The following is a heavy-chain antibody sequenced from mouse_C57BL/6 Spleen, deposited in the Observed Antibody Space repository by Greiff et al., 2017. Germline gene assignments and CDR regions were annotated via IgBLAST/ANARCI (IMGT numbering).Heavy chain of an antibody. J-gene: IGHJ2*01. CDR1: GFNIKDDY. CDR3: TPMINYFDY. Sequence: VQLKQSGAELVRPGASVKLSCTASGFNIKDDYMHWVKQRPEQGLEWIGWIDPENGDTEYASKFQGKATITADTYSNTAYLQLSSLTSEDTAVYYCTPMINYFDYWGQGTTLTVSS. D-gene: IGHD2-4*01. CDR2: IDPENGDT. V-gene: IGHV14-4*01.